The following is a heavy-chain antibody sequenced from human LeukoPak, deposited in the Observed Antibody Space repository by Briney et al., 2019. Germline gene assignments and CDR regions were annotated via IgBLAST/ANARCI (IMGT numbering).Heavy chain of an antibody. J-gene: IGHJ5*02. Sequence: GGSLRLSCTASGFTFGDYAMSWARQAPGKGLEWVGFIRSKTHGGTTEYAASVKGRLIISRDDSRSIAYLQMNSLKTEDTAVYYCTRAPSLSWFDPWGQGTLVTVSS. CDR1: GFTFGDYA. V-gene: IGHV3-49*04. CDR3: TRAPSLSWFDP. CDR2: IRSKTHGGTT. D-gene: IGHD3-10*01.